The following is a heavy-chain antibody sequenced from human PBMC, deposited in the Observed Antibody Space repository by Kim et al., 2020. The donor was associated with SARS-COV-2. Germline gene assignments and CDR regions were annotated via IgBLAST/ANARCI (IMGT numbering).Heavy chain of an antibody. D-gene: IGHD5-18*01. V-gene: IGHV3-30*01. J-gene: IGHJ4*02. Sequence: YYSDSVKGRFTISRDNSENTLFLQMTTLGTEDTAVYFCARDKSGYGAFDNWGPGTLVAVSS. CDR3: ARDKSGYGAFDN.